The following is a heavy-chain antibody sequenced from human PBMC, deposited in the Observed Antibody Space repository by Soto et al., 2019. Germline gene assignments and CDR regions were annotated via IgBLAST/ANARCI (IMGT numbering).Heavy chain of an antibody. Sequence: EVQLVESGGGLVQPGGSLRLYCAASGFTFSSYWMYWVRQAPGQGLEWVSHMNNDGSYIVYAESVKGRFTFSRDNAKNTLYLQMNSLSAEYTAVYYCVRGGYMHACDIWGQGTMVTVSS. D-gene: IGHD6-13*01. J-gene: IGHJ3*02. CDR3: VRGGYMHACDI. CDR1: GFTFSSYW. V-gene: IGHV3-74*01. CDR2: MNNDGSYI.